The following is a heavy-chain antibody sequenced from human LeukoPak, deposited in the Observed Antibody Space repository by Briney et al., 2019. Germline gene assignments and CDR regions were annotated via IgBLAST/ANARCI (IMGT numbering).Heavy chain of an antibody. CDR1: GFTFSSSS. D-gene: IGHD3-10*01. V-gene: IGHV3-48*01. J-gene: IGHJ4*02. CDR3: AKVARYYGSGSQFDY. CDR2: ISISSRTI. Sequence: GGSLRLSCAASGFTFSSSSMNWVRQAPGKGLEWISYISISSRTIHYADSVKGRVTVSRDDAKNSLYLQMNSLRAEDTAVYYCAKVARYYGSGSQFDYWGQGTLVTVSS.